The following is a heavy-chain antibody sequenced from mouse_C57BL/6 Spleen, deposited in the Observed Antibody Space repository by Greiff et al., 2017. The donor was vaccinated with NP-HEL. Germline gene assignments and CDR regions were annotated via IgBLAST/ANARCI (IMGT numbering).Heavy chain of an antibody. CDR3: AGGSRIYAMDY. CDR2: ISYDGSN. Sequence: VQLQQSGPGLVKPSQSLSLTCSVTGYSITSGYYWNWIRQFPGNKLEWMGYISYDGSNNYNPSLKNRISITRDTSKNQFFLKLNSVTTEDTATYYCAGGSRIYAMDYWGQGTSVTVSS. CDR1: GYSITSGYY. V-gene: IGHV3-6*01. J-gene: IGHJ4*01.